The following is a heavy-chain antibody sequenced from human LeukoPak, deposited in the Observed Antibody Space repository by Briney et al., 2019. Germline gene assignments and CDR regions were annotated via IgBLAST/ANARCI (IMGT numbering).Heavy chain of an antibody. V-gene: IGHV5-51*01. CDR1: GYSFTTYW. CDR3: ARREYCSDTTCSACLDY. J-gene: IGHJ4*02. CDR2: IYPGDSDT. Sequence: GESLKISCKGSGYSFTTYWIGWVRQMPGKGLEWMGIIYPGDSDTRYSPSFQGHVTVSVDKSINTAYLHWSSLKASDTAMYYCARREYCSDTTCSACLDYWGQGTMVTVSS. D-gene: IGHD2-2*01.